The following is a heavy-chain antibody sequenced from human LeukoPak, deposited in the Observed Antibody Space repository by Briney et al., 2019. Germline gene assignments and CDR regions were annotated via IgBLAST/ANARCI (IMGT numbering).Heavy chain of an antibody. Sequence: PSETLSLNCAVYGGSFSGYYWNWIRQPPGKGLEWIGEINHSGSNKYNPSLKRLVTISVDTSKNQFSLNLSSVPAADTAVYYCAKGQPTVAARLFGYWGQGTLVTVSS. J-gene: IGHJ4*02. CDR2: INHSGSN. V-gene: IGHV4-34*01. D-gene: IGHD2-15*01. CDR3: AKGQPTVAARLFGY. CDR1: GGSFSGYY.